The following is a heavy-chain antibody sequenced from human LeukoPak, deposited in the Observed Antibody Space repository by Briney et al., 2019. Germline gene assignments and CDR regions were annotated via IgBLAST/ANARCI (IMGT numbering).Heavy chain of an antibody. J-gene: IGHJ4*02. CDR2: ISGSGDNT. V-gene: IGHV3-23*01. CDR1: GFTFSSYA. Sequence: GGSLRLSCAASGFTFSSYAMSWVRQAPGKGLEWVSGISGSGDNTYYADSVKGRFTISRDNSKNTLYVQVSSLGTEDTAAYYCAKGSYYDSSGSFYFDYWGQGTLVTVSS. CDR3: AKGSYYDSSGSFYFDY. D-gene: IGHD3-22*01.